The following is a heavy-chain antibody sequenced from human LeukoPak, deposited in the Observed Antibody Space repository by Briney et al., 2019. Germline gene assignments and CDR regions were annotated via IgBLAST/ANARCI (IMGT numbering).Heavy chain of an antibody. CDR1: EFSFSDYY. Sequence: GGSLRLSCTASEFSFSDYYMSWIPQAPGKGLEWVSYISSSSSDTDYADSVKGRFTISRDNAKNSLFLQMNSLRAEDTAVYYCARGHHGMEVWGRGTTVTVSS. CDR3: ARGHHGMEV. V-gene: IGHV3-11*05. CDR2: ISSSSSDT. J-gene: IGHJ6*02.